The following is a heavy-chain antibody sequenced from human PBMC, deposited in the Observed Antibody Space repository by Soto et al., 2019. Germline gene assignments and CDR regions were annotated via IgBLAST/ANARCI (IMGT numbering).Heavy chain of an antibody. J-gene: IGHJ5*02. CDR2: IWYDGSNK. CDR1: GFTFSSYG. Sequence: GGSLRLSCAASGFTFSSYGMYWVRQAPGKGLEWVAVIWYDGSNKYYADSVKGRFTIPRDNSKNTLYLQMNSLRAEDTAVYYCARDGTYGDYGWFDPWGQGTLVTVSS. V-gene: IGHV3-33*01. CDR3: ARDGTYGDYGWFDP. D-gene: IGHD4-17*01.